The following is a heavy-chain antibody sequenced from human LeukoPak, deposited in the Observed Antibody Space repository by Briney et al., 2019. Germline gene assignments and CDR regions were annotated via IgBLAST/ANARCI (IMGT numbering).Heavy chain of an antibody. J-gene: IGHJ6*02. CDR1: GFTFSSYS. CDR2: ISSSSSTI. Sequence: GGSLRLSCAASGFTFSSYSMNWVSQAPGKGLEWVSYISSSSSTIYYADSVKGRFTISRDNAKNSLYLQMNSLRDEDTAVYYCARDRMRNYDFWSGYYSHYYYGMDVWGQGTTVTVSS. V-gene: IGHV3-48*02. CDR3: ARDRMRNYDFWSGYYSHYYYGMDV. D-gene: IGHD3-3*01.